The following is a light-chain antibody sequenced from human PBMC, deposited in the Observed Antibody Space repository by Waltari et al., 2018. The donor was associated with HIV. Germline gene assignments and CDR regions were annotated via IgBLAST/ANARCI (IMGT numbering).Light chain of an antibody. CDR3: QQFYSIPLT. CDR1: QDIANS. J-gene: IGKJ4*01. CDR2: AAA. Sequence: DIQMTQSPSSLSASVGYRVTFTCLASQDIANSLAWYQHKPGKAPKLLLYAAARLQSGVPSRFSGSGSGTEYTLTISRLQPEDFATYFCQQFYSIPLTFGGGTKVEIK. V-gene: IGKV1-NL1*01.